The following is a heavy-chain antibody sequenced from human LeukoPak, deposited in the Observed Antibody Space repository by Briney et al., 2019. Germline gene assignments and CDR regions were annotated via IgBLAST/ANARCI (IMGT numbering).Heavy chain of an antibody. D-gene: IGHD1-7*01. CDR1: GDPIDSYY. CDR2: IYYSGST. Sequence: SETLSLTCTVSGDPIDSYYWSWIRQPPGKGLEWIGHIYYSGSTNYNPSLKSRVTISVDTSKNQFSLKLSSVTAADTAVYYCARRDLITGTTDYWGQGILVTVSS. V-gene: IGHV4-59*01. J-gene: IGHJ4*02. CDR3: ARRDLITGTTDY.